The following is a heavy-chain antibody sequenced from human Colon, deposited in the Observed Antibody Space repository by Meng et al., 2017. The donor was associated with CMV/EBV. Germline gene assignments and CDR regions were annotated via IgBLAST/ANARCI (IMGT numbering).Heavy chain of an antibody. CDR3: AKEAPGGNYWYFDL. Sequence: VSGPGWVTPSAPLSPPCTAPGGSIPSYYWSWIRQPAGRGLEWIGRMYTSGSTNYNPSLKSRDTMSVDTSKKQFSLKLSSVTAADTAMYYCAKEAPGGNYWYFDLWGRGTLVTVSS. CDR2: MYTSGST. D-gene: IGHD1-26*01. J-gene: IGHJ2*01. CDR1: GGSIPSYY. V-gene: IGHV4-4*07.